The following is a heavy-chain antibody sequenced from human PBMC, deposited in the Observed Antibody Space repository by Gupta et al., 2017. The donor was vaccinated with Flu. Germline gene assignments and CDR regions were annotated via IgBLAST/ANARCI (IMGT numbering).Heavy chain of an antibody. CDR3: AKDTGPLPTDY. CDR2: IHPNSGAT. V-gene: IGHV1-2*02. CDR1: GYTFTGYY. Sequence: QVQLVQSGAEVKKPGASLKVSCKASGYTFTGYYIHWVRQAPGQGLEWMGWIHPNSGATNYAQRFQGRISMTRDTSISTAYMEVSRLIFDDTAVYYCAKDTGPLPTDYWGQGTLVTVSS. D-gene: IGHD4-17*01. J-gene: IGHJ4*02.